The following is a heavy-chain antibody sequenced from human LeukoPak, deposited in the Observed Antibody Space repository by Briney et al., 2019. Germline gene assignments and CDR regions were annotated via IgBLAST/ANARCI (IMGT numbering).Heavy chain of an antibody. CDR1: GYTFTSYD. CDR3: ARVTGSSSPFDY. D-gene: IGHD6-6*01. V-gene: IGHV1-8*01. Sequence: ASVKVSCKASGYTFTSYDINWVRQATGQGLEWMGWMNPNSGNTGYAQKFQGRVTMTRNTSISTAYMELSSLRSEDTAVYYCARVTGSSSPFDYWGLGTLVTVSS. CDR2: MNPNSGNT. J-gene: IGHJ4*02.